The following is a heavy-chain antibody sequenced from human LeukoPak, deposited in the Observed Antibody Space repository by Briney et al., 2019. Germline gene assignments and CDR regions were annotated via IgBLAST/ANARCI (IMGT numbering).Heavy chain of an antibody. CDR2: IIPIFGTA. D-gene: IGHD2-2*03. CDR3: ARTDLGNVAFDY. CDR1: GYTFTSYG. Sequence: ASVKVSCKASGYTFTSYGISWVRQAPGQGLEWMGGIIPIFGTANYAQKFQGRVTITADESTSTAYMELSSLRSEDTAVYYCARTDLGNVAFDYWGQGTLVTDSS. V-gene: IGHV1-69*13. J-gene: IGHJ4*02.